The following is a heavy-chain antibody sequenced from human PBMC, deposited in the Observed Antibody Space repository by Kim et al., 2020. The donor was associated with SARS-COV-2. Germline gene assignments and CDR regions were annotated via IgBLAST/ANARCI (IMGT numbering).Heavy chain of an antibody. CDR1: GGSISSYY. J-gene: IGHJ5*02. CDR2: IYYSGST. D-gene: IGHD2-2*01. CDR3: ARVPAAIGVWFDP. Sequence: SETLSLTCTVSGGSISSYYWSWIRQPPGKGLEWIGYIYYSGSTNYNPSLKSRVTISVDTSKNQFSLKLSSVTAADTAVYYCARVPAAIGVWFDPWGQGTLVTVSS. V-gene: IGHV4-59*13.